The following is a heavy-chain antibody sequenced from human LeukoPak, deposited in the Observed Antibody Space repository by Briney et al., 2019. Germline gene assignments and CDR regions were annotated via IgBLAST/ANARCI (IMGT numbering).Heavy chain of an antibody. Sequence: GESLKISXKGSGYSFNSYWIGWVRQMPGKGLEWKGIIYPGDSDTRYSPSFQGQVTISADKSISTAYLQWSSLKASDTAMYYCARRAIDYYYFDYWGQGTLVTVSS. V-gene: IGHV5-51*01. J-gene: IGHJ4*02. CDR2: IYPGDSDT. CDR3: ARRAIDYYYFDY. CDR1: GYSFNSYW. D-gene: IGHD2/OR15-2a*01.